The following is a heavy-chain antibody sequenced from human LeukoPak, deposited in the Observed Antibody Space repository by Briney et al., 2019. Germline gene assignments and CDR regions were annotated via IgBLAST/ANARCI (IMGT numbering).Heavy chain of an antibody. V-gene: IGHV4-59*01. CDR2: IYYSGST. Sequence: PSKTLSLTCTVSGGSISSYYWSWIRQPPGKGLEWIGYIYYSGSTNYNPSLKSRVTISVDTSKNQFSLKLSPVTAADTAVYYCARGLEDAFDIWGQGTMVTVSS. CDR3: ARGLEDAFDI. D-gene: IGHD1-1*01. CDR1: GGSISSYY. J-gene: IGHJ3*02.